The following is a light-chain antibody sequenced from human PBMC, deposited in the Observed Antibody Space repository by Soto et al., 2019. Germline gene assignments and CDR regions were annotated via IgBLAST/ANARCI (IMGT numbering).Light chain of an antibody. J-gene: IGKJ2*01. CDR2: GAS. CDR3: HQYSNRPPYT. Sequence: EIVMTQSPATLSVSPGERATLSCRASQSVSSNLAWYQQKPGQAPRLLIYGASTRATGIPARFSGSGSGTEFTIPISSLQDADFAVYYCHQYSNRPPYTFGQGTKLEIK. V-gene: IGKV3-15*01. CDR1: QSVSSN.